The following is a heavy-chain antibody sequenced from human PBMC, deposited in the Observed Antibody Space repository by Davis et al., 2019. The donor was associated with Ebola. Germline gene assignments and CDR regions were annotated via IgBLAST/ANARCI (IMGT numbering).Heavy chain of an antibody. CDR2: INHSGST. V-gene: IGHV4-34*01. CDR1: GGSFSGYY. J-gene: IGHJ4*02. CDR3: ARESFPYYFDY. Sequence: SETLSLTCAVYGGSFSGYYWSWIRQPPGTGLEWIGEINHSGSTNYHPPLKSRVTISVDTSKNQFSLKLSSVTAADTAVYYCARESFPYYFDYWGQGTLVTVSS. D-gene: IGHD3-10*01.